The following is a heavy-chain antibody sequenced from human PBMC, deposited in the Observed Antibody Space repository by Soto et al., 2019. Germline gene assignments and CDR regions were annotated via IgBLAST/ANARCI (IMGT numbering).Heavy chain of an antibody. V-gene: IGHV4-31*01. CDR1: GGSISSGGYY. CDR2: IYYSGSA. CDR3: ARVEGSSGWGYYYMDV. Sequence: QVQLQESGPGLVKPSQTLSLTCTVSGGSISSGGYYWSWIRQHPGKGLERIGYIYYSGSASYNPSLKSSVTISVDTSKDQFSLKLSSVTAADTAVYYCARVEGSSGWGYYYMDVWGKGTTVTVSS. J-gene: IGHJ6*03. D-gene: IGHD6-19*01.